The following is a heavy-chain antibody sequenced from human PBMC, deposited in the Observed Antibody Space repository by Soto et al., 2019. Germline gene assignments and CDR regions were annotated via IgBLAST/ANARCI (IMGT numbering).Heavy chain of an antibody. Sequence: EVQLVESGGGLVQPGRSLRLSCAASGFTFDTYAIHWVRRAPGKGLEWVAGISWNGASIGYADSVKGRFTISRDTANNSLILLMNRMTAEDTARYSVATLPKDGSDFDCWGRGTLFCVAS. D-gene: IGHD3-10*01. CDR3: ATLPKDGSDFDC. V-gene: IGHV3-9*01. CDR1: GFTFDTYA. J-gene: IGHJ4*02. CDR2: ISWNGASI.